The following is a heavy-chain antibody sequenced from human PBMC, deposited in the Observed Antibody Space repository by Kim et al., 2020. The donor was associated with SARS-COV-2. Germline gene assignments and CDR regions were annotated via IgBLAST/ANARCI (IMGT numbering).Heavy chain of an antibody. J-gene: IGHJ4*02. CDR3: AREAGTVAGTSGFDY. V-gene: IGHV3-30*01. Sequence: ESVRGRFTVSRDNSKNTLYLQMNSLRTEDTAIYYCAREAGTVAGTSGFDYWGLGALVTVSS. D-gene: IGHD1-7*01.